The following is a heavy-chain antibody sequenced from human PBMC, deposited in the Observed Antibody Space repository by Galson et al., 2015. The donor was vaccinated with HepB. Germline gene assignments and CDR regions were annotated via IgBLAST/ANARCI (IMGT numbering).Heavy chain of an antibody. J-gene: IGHJ4*02. D-gene: IGHD3-22*01. Sequence: SLRLSCAASGFTFSTYAMNWVRQAPGKGLEWVSTISGSGSNTFYADSVKGRFTISRDSSKNTLYLQMSSLRAEDTAVYYCAKGIWEYYDNRVIDSWGQGTLVTVSS. CDR2: ISGSGSNT. V-gene: IGHV3-23*01. CDR3: AKGIWEYYDNRVIDS. CDR1: GFTFSTYA.